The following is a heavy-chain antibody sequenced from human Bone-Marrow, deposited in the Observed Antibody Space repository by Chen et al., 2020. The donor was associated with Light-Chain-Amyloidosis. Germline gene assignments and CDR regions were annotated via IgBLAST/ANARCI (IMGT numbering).Heavy chain of an antibody. CDR1: GYTFPNYW. J-gene: IGHJ4*02. D-gene: IGHD5-12*01. CDR3: ARRRDGYNFDS. Sequence: EVQLEQSGPEVKKPGESLKISCKGSGYTFPNYWIGWVRQMPGKGLEWMGVIYPDDSDARYSPSLAGQVTISADKSVATAYLHWRSLKASDTAMYYCARRRDGYNFDSWGQGTLVTVSS. V-gene: IGHV5-51*01. CDR2: IYPDDSDA.